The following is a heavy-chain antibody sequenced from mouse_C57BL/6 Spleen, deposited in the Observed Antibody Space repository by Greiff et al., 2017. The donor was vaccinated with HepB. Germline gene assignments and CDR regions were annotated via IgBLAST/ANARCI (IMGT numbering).Heavy chain of an antibody. D-gene: IGHD2-3*01. J-gene: IGHJ1*03. Sequence: AQLQQSGPELVKPGASVKISCKASGYSFTGYYMNWVKQSPEKSLEWIGEINPSTGGTTYNQKFKAKATLTVDKSSSTAYMQLKSLTSEDSAVYYCARGVYDGYPFDVWGTGTTVTVSS. CDR1: GYSFTGYY. CDR3: ARGVYDGYPFDV. V-gene: IGHV1-42*01. CDR2: INPSTGGT.